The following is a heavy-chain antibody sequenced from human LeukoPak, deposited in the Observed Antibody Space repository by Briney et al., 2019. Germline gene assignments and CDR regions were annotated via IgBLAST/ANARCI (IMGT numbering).Heavy chain of an antibody. CDR1: GFTFSSYA. CDR2: ISGSGGST. D-gene: IGHD3-3*01. V-gene: IGHV3-23*01. CDR3: AKTHYDFWSGYPPFDY. Sequence: GGSLRLSCAASGFTFSSYAMSWVRQAPGKGLEWVSAISGSGGSTYYADSVKGRFTISRDNSKNTLYLRMNSLRAEDTAVYYCAKTHYDFWSGYPPFDYWGQGTLVTVSS. J-gene: IGHJ4*02.